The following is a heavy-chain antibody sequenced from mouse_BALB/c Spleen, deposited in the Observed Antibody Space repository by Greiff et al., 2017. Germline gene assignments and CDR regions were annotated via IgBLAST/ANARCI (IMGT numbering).Heavy chain of an antibody. CDR1: GYTFTNYW. Sequence: QVQLKQSGAELVRPGTSVKISCKASGYTFTNYWLGWVKQRPGHGLEWIGDIYPGGGYTNYNEKFKGKATLTADTSSSTAYMQLSSLTSEESAVYFCARVLKPQLGRDAMDYWGQGTSVTVSS. D-gene: IGHD4-1*02. CDR2: IYPGGGYT. V-gene: IGHV1-63*02. J-gene: IGHJ4*01. CDR3: ARVLKPQLGRDAMDY.